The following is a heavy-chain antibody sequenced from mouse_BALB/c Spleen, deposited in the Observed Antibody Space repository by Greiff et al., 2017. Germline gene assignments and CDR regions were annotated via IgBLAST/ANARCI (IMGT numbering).Heavy chain of an antibody. V-gene: IGHV3-8*02. Sequence: EVQLQESGPSLVKPSQTLSLTCSVTGDSITSGYWNWIRKFPGNKLEYMGYISYSGSTYYNPSLKSRISITRDTSKIQYYLQLNSVTTEDTATFYCARFPLYYGSSDGAPWFAYWGQGTLVTVSA. CDR2: ISYSGST. J-gene: IGHJ3*01. CDR1: GDSITSGY. D-gene: IGHD1-1*01. CDR3: ARFPLYYGSSDGAPWFAY.